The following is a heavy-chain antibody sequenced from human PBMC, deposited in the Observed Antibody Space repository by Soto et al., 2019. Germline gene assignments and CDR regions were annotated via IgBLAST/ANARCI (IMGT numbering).Heavy chain of an antibody. CDR3: ARDQVGSHYDILTRPPDYGMDV. CDR2: ISYDGSNK. D-gene: IGHD3-9*01. V-gene: IGHV3-30-3*01. Sequence: GGSLRLSCAASGFTFSSYAMHWVRQAPGKGLEWVAVISYDGSNKYYADSVKGRFTISRDNSKNTLYLQMNSLRAEDTAVYYCARDQVGSHYDILTRPPDYGMDVWGQGTTVTVS. J-gene: IGHJ6*02. CDR1: GFTFSSYA.